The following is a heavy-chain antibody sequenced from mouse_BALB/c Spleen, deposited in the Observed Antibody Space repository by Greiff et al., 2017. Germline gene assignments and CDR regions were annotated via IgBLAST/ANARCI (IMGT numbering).Heavy chain of an antibody. D-gene: IGHD1-1*01. J-gene: IGHJ3*01. CDR2: ILPGSCST. CDR3: ARGYGRGTAWFAY. V-gene: IGHV1-9*01. Sequence: VQLQQSGAELMKPGASVKISCKATGYTFSSYWIEWVKQRPGHGLEWIGEILPGSCSTNYNEKFKGKATFTADTSSNTAYMQLSSLTSEDSAVYYCARGYGRGTAWFAYWGQGTLVTVAA. CDR1: GYTFSSYW.